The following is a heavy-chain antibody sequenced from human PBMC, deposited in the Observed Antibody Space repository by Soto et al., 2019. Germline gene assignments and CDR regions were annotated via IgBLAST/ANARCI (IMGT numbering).Heavy chain of an antibody. CDR2: IIPILGIA. J-gene: IGHJ6*02. D-gene: IGHD6-13*01. Sequence: QVQLVQSGAEVKKPGSSVKVSCKASGGTFSSYTISWVRQAPGQGLEWMGRIIPILGIANYAQKFQGRVTITADKSTSTAYMGLSSLRSEDTAVYYCARDGQQLVGPRLPYYYGMDVWGQGTTVTVSS. V-gene: IGHV1-69*08. CDR3: ARDGQQLVGPRLPYYYGMDV. CDR1: GGTFSSYT.